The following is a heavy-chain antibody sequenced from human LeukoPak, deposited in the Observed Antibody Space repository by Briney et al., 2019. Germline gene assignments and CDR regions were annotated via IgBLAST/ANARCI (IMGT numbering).Heavy chain of an antibody. V-gene: IGHV3-66*01. J-gene: IGHJ4*02. CDR1: GFTFSSYS. D-gene: IGHD3-22*01. CDR3: ARADYYDSSGFGPFDY. CDR2: IYSGGST. Sequence: GGSLRLSCAASGFTFSSYSMNWVRQAPGKGLEWVSLIYSGGSTYYADSVKGRFTISRDNSKNTLYLQMNSLRAEDTAVYYCARADYYDSSGFGPFDYWGQGTLVTVSS.